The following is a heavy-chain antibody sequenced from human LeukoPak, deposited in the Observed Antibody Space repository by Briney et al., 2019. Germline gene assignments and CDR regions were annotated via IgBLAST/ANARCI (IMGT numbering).Heavy chain of an antibody. D-gene: IGHD1-20*01. CDR2: INHSGST. CDR3: ARLSSGITGTGDDY. Sequence: PSEALSLTCTVSGGSISSSSYYWGWIRQPPGKGLEWIGEINHSGSTNYNPSLKSRVTISVDTSKNQSSLKLSSVTAADTAVYYCARLSSGITGTGDDYWGQGTLVTVSS. CDR1: GGSISSSSYY. V-gene: IGHV4-39*07. J-gene: IGHJ4*02.